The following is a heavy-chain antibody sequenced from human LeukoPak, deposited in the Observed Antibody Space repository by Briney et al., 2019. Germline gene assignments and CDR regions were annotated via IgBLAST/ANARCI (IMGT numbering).Heavy chain of an antibody. CDR3: AKTLDYGEGERAFDI. CDR1: GFTFSSYA. D-gene: IGHD4-17*01. J-gene: IGHJ3*02. Sequence: PGGSLRLSCAASGFTFSSYAMSWVRQATGKAVEWVSAISGSGGSTYYADSVKGRFTISRDNSKNTLYLQMNSLRAEDTAVYYCAKTLDYGEGERAFDIWGQGTMVTVSS. CDR2: ISGSGGST. V-gene: IGHV3-23*01.